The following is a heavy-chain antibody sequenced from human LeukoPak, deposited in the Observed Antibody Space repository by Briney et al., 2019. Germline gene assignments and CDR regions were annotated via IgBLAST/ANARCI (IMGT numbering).Heavy chain of an antibody. V-gene: IGHV3-7*01. D-gene: IGHD3-3*01. CDR2: IKQDGSEK. CDR1: GFTLSSYW. CDR3: ARRKPITIFGVVTGYYFDY. J-gene: IGHJ4*02. Sequence: RGALRLSCAASGFTLSSYWMSWVRQAPGKGLEWVANIKQDGSEKSYVYSVKGQFTISRDNAKNSLYLQMNSLRAEATAVYYCARRKPITIFGVVTGYYFDYWGQGTLVTVSS.